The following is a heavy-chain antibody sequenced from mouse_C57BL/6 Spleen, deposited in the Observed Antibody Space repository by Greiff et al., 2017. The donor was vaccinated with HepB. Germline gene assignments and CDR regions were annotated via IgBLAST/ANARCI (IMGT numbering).Heavy chain of an antibody. Sequence: LVESGAELVRPGASVTLSCKASGYTFTDYEMHWVKQTPVHGLEWIGAIDPETGGTAYNQKFKGKAILTADKSSSTAYMELRSLTSEDSAVYYCTGYYGSSYFDYWGQGTTLTVSS. J-gene: IGHJ2*01. D-gene: IGHD1-1*01. CDR2: IDPETGGT. CDR3: TGYYGSSYFDY. V-gene: IGHV1-15*01. CDR1: GYTFTDYE.